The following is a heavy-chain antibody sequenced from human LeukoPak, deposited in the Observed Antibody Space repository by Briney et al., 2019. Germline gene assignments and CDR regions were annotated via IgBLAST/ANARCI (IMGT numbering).Heavy chain of an antibody. CDR2: IDSDGSSI. V-gene: IGHV3-74*01. CDR1: GFFFNINW. CDR3: AAVSSSGWADLTFDH. D-gene: IGHD6-19*01. J-gene: IGHJ4*02. Sequence: GGSMRLSCEASGFFFNINWMQWVRQPAGQVLVWVSRIDSDGSSISYADSVKGRFSISRDNAKNTVSLQMNSLRAEDTAVYYCAAVSSSGWADLTFDHWGQGTLVSVSS.